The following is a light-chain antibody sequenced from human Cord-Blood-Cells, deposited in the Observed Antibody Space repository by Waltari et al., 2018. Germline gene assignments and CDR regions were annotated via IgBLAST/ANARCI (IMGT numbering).Light chain of an antibody. J-gene: IGLJ1*01. CDR3: TSYTSSSTYV. CDR1: SSDVGSYNR. CDR2: EVS. V-gene: IGLV2-18*02. Sequence: QSALTQPPSVSGSPGQSVTISCTGTSSDVGSYNRVSWYQQPPGTAPKLMIYEVSNPPSVVPDRFSGTNSGNTASLTISGLQAEDAADYYCTSYTSSSTYVFGTGTKVTVL.